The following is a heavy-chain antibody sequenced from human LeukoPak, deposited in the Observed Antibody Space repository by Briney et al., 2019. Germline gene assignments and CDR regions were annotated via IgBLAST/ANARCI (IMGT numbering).Heavy chain of an antibody. CDR2: INPSGGST. CDR1: GYTFTSYG. V-gene: IGHV1-46*01. J-gene: IGHJ5*02. CDR3: ARGWLQFKSGWFDP. Sequence: ASVKVSCKASGYTFTSYGISWVRQAPGQGLEWMGIINPSGGSTSYAQKFQGRVTMTRDMSTSTVYMELSSLRSEDTAVYYCARGWLQFKSGWFDPWGQGTLVTVSS. D-gene: IGHD5-24*01.